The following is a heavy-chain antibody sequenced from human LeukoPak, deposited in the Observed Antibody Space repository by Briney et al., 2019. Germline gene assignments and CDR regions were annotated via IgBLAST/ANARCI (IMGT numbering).Heavy chain of an antibody. CDR3: ARQTKRDGYNFG. Sequence: PSETLSLTCTVSGYSISSGYYWGWIRQPPGKGLEWIGSIYHSGSTYYNPSLKSRVTISVDTSKNQFSLKLSSVTAADTAVYYCARQTKRDGYNFGWGQGTLVTVS. CDR1: GYSISSGYY. CDR2: IYHSGST. D-gene: IGHD5-24*01. V-gene: IGHV4-38-2*02. J-gene: IGHJ4*02.